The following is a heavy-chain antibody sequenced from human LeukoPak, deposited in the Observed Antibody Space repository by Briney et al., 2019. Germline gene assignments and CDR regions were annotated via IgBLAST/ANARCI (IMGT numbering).Heavy chain of an antibody. CDR3: ARVGDDYGDYYFDY. V-gene: IGHV4-31*03. J-gene: IGHJ4*02. CDR1: GGSISSGGYT. D-gene: IGHD4-17*01. Sequence: SETLSLTCTVSGGSISSGGYTWSWLRQHPGKGLEWIGYIYYSGSTYYNPSLKSRVTISVYTSKSQFSLKLSSVTAADTAVYYCARVGDDYGDYYFDYWGQGTLVTVSS. CDR2: IYYSGST.